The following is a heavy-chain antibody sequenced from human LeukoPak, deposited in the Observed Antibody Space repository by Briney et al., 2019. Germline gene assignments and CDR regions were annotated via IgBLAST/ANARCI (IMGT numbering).Heavy chain of an antibody. D-gene: IGHD2-2*01. Sequence: ASVKVPCKASGYTFTSYGISWVRQAPGQGLEWMGWISAYNGNTNYAQKLQGRVTMTTDTSTSTAYMELRSLRSDDTAVYYCARTPVVVPYPGYWGQGTLVTVSS. CDR1: GYTFTSYG. V-gene: IGHV1-18*01. J-gene: IGHJ4*02. CDR2: ISAYNGNT. CDR3: ARTPVVVPYPGY.